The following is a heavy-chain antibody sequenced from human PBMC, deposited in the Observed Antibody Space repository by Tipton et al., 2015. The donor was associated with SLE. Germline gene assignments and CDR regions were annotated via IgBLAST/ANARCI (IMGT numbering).Heavy chain of an antibody. V-gene: IGHV4-59*11. CDR2: IYYSGST. CDR1: GGSISSHY. J-gene: IGHJ6*02. Sequence: TLSLTCTVSGGSISSHYWSWIRQPPGKGLEWIGYIYYSGSTNYNPSLKSRVTISVDTSKNQFSLKLSSVIAADTAVYYCARGSFWSGPEYYYHAMDVWGQGTTVTVPS. CDR3: ARGSFWSGPEYYYHAMDV. D-gene: IGHD3-3*01.